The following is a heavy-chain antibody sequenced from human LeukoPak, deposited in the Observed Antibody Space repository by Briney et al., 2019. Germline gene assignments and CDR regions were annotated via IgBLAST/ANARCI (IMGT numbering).Heavy chain of an antibody. CDR2: ISVSGGNT. CDR1: GSTLSTYA. V-gene: IGHV3-23*01. D-gene: IGHD3-3*01. J-gene: IGHJ4*02. CDR3: ANKSYYDVWKDHYSSHFDY. Sequence: GGSLRLSCAASGSTLSTYAISWGGHSPGKGREWVSDISVSGGNTYYADSVKGRFTISRDSSNTALYLQMNTQRPEDTAVYSCANKSYYDVWKDHYSSHFDYWGQGTLVTVSS.